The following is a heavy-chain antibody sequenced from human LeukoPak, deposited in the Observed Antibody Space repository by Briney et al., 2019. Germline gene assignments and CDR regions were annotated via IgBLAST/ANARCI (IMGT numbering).Heavy chain of an antibody. D-gene: IGHD3-10*01. CDR3: ARGQYYGSGSFYDHALDI. J-gene: IGHJ3*02. V-gene: IGHV1-2*02. Sequence: ASVKVSCKASGYTFTGYYMHWVRQAPGQGLEWMGWINPNSGGTNYAQKFQGRVTMTRDTSISTAYMELSRLRSDDTAVYYCARGQYYGSGSFYDHALDIWGQGTMVTVSS. CDR2: INPNSGGT. CDR1: GYTFTGYY.